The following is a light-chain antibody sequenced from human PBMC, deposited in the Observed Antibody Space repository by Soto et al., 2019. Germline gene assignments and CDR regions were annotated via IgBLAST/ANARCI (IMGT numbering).Light chain of an antibody. CDR3: QQYGSSPLT. CDR2: GAS. V-gene: IGKV3-20*01. Sequence: EIVLTQSPGTLSLSPGDRATLSCRASQTVSFSYLAWYQQKPGQAPRLLIYGASSRATGIPGRFSGSESGTYFTLTISRLEAEDFAVYYCQQYGSSPLTFGGGTKVEIK. J-gene: IGKJ4*01. CDR1: QTVSFSY.